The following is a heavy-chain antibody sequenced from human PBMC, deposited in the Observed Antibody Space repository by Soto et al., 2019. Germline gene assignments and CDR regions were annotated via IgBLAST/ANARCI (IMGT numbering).Heavy chain of an antibody. CDR3: AVSGRGGLDV. D-gene: IGHD3-10*01. J-gene: IGHJ6*02. V-gene: IGHV4-30-2*01. CDR2: IYRSGSA. CDR1: GGSINSGGYS. Sequence: QLQLQESGSGLVKPSQKLSLTCTVSGGSINSGGYSWSWIRQPPGKGLEWIGYIYRSGSAYYSPSLQHRVTISVDTSKNQFSLTLTSVTAADTAVYFCAVSGRGGLDVWGQGTTVTVSS.